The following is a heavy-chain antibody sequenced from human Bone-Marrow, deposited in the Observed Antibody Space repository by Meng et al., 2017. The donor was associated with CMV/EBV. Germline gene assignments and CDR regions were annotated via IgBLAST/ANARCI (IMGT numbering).Heavy chain of an antibody. CDR2: IILIFDTA. D-gene: IGHD3-10*01. CDR1: GGTFNSYA. J-gene: IGHJ5*02. Sequence: SVKVSCKASGGTFNSYAISWVRQAPGQGLEWMGQIILIFDTANYAQKFQGRLTITTDESTSTAYMELSSLRSDDTAVYYCARDYNFIGFDPCGQGTLVTVSS. V-gene: IGHV1-69*05. CDR3: ARDYNFIGFDP.